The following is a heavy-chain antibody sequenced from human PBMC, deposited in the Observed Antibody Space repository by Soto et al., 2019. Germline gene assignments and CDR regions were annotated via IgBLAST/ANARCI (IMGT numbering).Heavy chain of an antibody. V-gene: IGHV3-30*18. D-gene: IGHD6-19*01. Sequence: QVQLVEAGGGVVQPGRSLRLSCAASGFTFSSYGMHLVRQAPGKGLEWVAVISYDGSNTYYGDTVKGRFTISRDNSKNTLSLQMTSLRAEDTAVYYCAKDGNVYSSGWYAPSLDYWGQGTLVTVSS. CDR2: ISYDGSNT. CDR1: GFTFSSYG. J-gene: IGHJ4*02. CDR3: AKDGNVYSSGWYAPSLDY.